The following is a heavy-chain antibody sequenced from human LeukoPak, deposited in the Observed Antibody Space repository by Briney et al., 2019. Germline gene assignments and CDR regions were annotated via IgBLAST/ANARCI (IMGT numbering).Heavy chain of an antibody. Sequence: PSETLSLTCTVSGGSISSYYWSWIRQPPGKGLEWIGYIYYSGSTNYNPSLKSRVTISVDTSKNQFSLKLSSVTAADTAAYYCAGASYDSSGVHWGQGTLVTVSS. CDR3: AGASYDSSGVH. CDR1: GGSISSYY. V-gene: IGHV4-59*01. CDR2: IYYSGST. J-gene: IGHJ4*02. D-gene: IGHD3-22*01.